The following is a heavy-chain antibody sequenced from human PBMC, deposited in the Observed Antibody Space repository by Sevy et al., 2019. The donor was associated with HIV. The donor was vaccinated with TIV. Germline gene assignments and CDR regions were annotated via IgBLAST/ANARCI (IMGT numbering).Heavy chain of an antibody. J-gene: IGHJ5*02. CDR2: ISSSSSYI. CDR3: ARAPFVDDYGDYEIWFDP. CDR1: GFTFSSYS. V-gene: IGHV3-21*01. Sequence: GGSLRLSCAASGFTFSSYSMNWVRQAPGKGLEWVSSISSSSSYIYYADSVKGRFTISRDNAKNSLYLQMNSLRAEDRAVYYCARAPFVDDYGDYEIWFDPWGQGTLVTVSS. D-gene: IGHD4-17*01.